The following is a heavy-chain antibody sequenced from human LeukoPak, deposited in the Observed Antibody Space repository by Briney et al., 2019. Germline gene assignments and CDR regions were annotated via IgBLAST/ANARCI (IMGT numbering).Heavy chain of an antibody. CDR3: ARVLWFGELLPTESFDY. V-gene: IGHV7-4-1*02. CDR1: GYTFTRYA. CDR2: INTNTGNP. D-gene: IGHD3-10*01. Sequence: ASVKVSCKASGYTFTRYAISWVRQAPGQGLEWMGWINTNTGNPTYAQGFTGRFVFSLDTSVSTAYLQISSLKAEDTAVYYCARVLWFGELLPTESFDYWGQGTLVTVSS. J-gene: IGHJ4*02.